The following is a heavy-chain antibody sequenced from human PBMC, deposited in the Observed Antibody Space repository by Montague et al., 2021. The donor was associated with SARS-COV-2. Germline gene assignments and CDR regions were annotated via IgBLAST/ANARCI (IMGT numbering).Heavy chain of an antibody. Sequence: SETLSLTCAVYTESFSGNSFSTYYWSWIRQPPGKGLEWIGEINHSGTTNYNPSLESRFSTSVDTSKNQFSLRLISVTAADTAVYYCAKGLRLCNGGSCYFAWFDPWGQGTPVTVSS. CDR2: INHSGTT. J-gene: IGHJ5*02. V-gene: IGHV4-34*01. CDR3: AKGLRLCNGGSCYFAWFDP. CDR1: TESFSGNS. D-gene: IGHD2-15*01.